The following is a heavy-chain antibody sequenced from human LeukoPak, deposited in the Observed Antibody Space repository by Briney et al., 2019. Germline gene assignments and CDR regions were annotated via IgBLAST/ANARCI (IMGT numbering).Heavy chain of an antibody. J-gene: IGHJ5*02. V-gene: IGHV4-34*01. D-gene: IGHD7-27*01. CDR1: GGSFSGYY. CDR3: ASLGTLRS. Sequence: SETLSLTCAVYGGSFSGYYWSWIRQPPGKGLEWIGEINHSGSTNYKPSLKSRVTISVDTSKNQFSLKLSSVTAADTAVYYCASLGTLRSWGQGTLVTVSS. CDR2: INHSGST.